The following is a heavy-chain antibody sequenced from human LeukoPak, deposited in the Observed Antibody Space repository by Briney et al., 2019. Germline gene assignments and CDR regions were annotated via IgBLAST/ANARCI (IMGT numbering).Heavy chain of an antibody. CDR3: ARGRRLGFGETHDAFDV. J-gene: IGHJ3*01. Sequence: GGSLRLSCAASGFIFSEYEMNWVRQAPGKGLEWVSYISSSGGSIYNADSVRGRFTISRNNGKNSLYLQMNSLRAEDTAVYYCARGRRLGFGETHDAFDVWGVGTMVTVSS. CDR2: ISSSGGSI. CDR1: GFIFSEYE. V-gene: IGHV3-48*03. D-gene: IGHD3-10*01.